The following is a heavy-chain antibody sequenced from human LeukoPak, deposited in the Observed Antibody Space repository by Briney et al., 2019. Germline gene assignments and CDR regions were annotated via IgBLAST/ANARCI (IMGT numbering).Heavy chain of an antibody. Sequence: PSETLSLTCTVSGYSISSGYYWGWIRQPPGKGLEWMGSIYHSGSTYYNPSLKSRVTISVDTSKNQFSLKLSSVTAADTAVYYCARENYYDSSGYYGYWGQGTLVTVSS. V-gene: IGHV4-38-2*02. D-gene: IGHD3-22*01. J-gene: IGHJ4*02. CDR2: IYHSGST. CDR1: GYSISSGYY. CDR3: ARENYYDSSGYYGY.